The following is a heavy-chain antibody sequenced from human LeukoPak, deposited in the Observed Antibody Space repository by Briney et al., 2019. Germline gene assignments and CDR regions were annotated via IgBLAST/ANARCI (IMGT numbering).Heavy chain of an antibody. Sequence: GGSLRLSCAASGFTFSSYAMSWVRQAPGKGPEWVSAISGSGGSTYYADSVKGRFTISRDNSKNTLYLQMNSLRAEDTAVYYCAKMSRIYSNSKLDYWGQGTLVTVSS. J-gene: IGHJ4*02. CDR3: AKMSRIYSNSKLDY. CDR2: ISGSGGST. CDR1: GFTFSSYA. V-gene: IGHV3-23*01. D-gene: IGHD4-11*01.